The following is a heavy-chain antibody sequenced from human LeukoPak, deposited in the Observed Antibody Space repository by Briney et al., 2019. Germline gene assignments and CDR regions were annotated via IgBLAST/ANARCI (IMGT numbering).Heavy chain of an antibody. CDR1: GYTFTGYY. D-gene: IGHD2-21*02. V-gene: IGHV1-2*06. CDR2: INPNSGGT. CDR3: ARGGAVLVTAILDWYFDL. Sequence: ASVKVSCKASGYTFTGYYMHRVRQAPGQGLEWMGRINPNSGGTNYAQKFQGRVTMTRDTSISTAYMELSRLRSDDTAVYYCARGGAVLVTAILDWYFDLWGRGTLVTVSS. J-gene: IGHJ2*01.